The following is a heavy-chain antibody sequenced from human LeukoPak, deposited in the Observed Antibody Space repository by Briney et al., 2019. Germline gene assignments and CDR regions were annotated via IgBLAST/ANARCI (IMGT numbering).Heavy chain of an antibody. V-gene: IGHV3-23*01. Sequence: GGSLRLSCAASRFTFSSYAMNWVRQAPGKGLEWVSAISGSGGSTYYADSVKGRFTISRDNSKNTLYLQMNSLRAEDTAVYYCAKGRWSSGWDPFDYWGQGTLVIVSS. J-gene: IGHJ4*02. CDR2: ISGSGGST. CDR3: AKGRWSSGWDPFDY. CDR1: RFTFSSYA. D-gene: IGHD6-19*01.